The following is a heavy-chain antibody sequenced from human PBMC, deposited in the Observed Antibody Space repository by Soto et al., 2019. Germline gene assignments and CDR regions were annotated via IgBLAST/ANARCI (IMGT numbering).Heavy chain of an antibody. J-gene: IGHJ6*02. Sequence: ESLKISCTGYGYDFTNDWITWLRQLPGKGLEWLGRIDPSDSYSSYRPSFEGHVTISVDKYINTAYLQWSDLKASDSGKYFCARRRGGKRYGMDVWSQGTTVPVSS. V-gene: IGHV5-10-1*01. CDR1: GYDFTNDW. CDR2: IDPSDSYS. CDR3: ARRRGGKRYGMDV. D-gene: IGHD3-16*01.